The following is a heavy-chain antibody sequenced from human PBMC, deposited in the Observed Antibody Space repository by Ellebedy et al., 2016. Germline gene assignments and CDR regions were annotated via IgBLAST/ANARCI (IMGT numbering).Heavy chain of an antibody. V-gene: IGHV1-46*01. D-gene: IGHD6-13*01. CDR2: INPSDGRT. J-gene: IGHJ3*02. CDR1: GYTFTKYY. Sequence: GASVKVSCKAFGYTFTKYYLSWVRQAPGQGLEWMGIINPSDGRTSYTQKFQGRVTMTRDTSTSTVYMELSSLRSEDTAVYYCAREGYLAAPGRNDAFDIWGQGTMVTVSS. CDR3: AREGYLAAPGRNDAFDI.